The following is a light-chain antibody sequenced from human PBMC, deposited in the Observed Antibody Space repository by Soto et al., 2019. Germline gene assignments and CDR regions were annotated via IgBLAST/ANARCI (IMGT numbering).Light chain of an antibody. CDR2: GNK. CDR1: SSNIGAGSD. V-gene: IGLV1-40*01. CDR3: QSYHNNLRGVL. Sequence: QSVLTQPPSVSGAPGQVVTISCTGSSSNIGAGSDVHWYQQSPGRVPKLLVYGNKHRPSGVPDRFSASKSGTSASLAITGLQADDEADYYCQSYHNNLRGVLFGGGTQLTVL. J-gene: IGLJ7*01.